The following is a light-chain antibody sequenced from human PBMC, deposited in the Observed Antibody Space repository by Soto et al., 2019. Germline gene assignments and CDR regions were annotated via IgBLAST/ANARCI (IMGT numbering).Light chain of an antibody. V-gene: IGKV2-30*01. CDR3: IQGTHWPWT. CDR2: SVS. CDR1: QSLVYSDGNTY. J-gene: IGKJ1*01. Sequence: DVVMTQSPLSLPVTLGQPASISCRSTQSLVYSDGNTYLSWFHQRPGQSPRRLIYSVSHRDSGVPDRFSGSGSGTDFTLKISRVEAEDAGVYYCIQGTHWPWTFGQGTKVEIK.